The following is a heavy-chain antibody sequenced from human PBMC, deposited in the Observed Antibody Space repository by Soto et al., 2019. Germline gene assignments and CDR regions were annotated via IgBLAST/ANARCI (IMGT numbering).Heavy chain of an antibody. J-gene: IGHJ4*02. Sequence: QVQLVQSGSEVKKPGASVRVSCRTSGYTFAANYIHWVRQAPGKGLEWMGWINPKSDETKFSQKFQGRVALTKDTTSNTVHLDVANLRSEDTAVYYCARWTPRGCYDSWGQGTLITASS. CDR3: ARWTPRGCYDS. D-gene: IGHD3-16*01. CDR1: GYTFAANY. V-gene: IGHV1-2*02. CDR2: INPKSDET.